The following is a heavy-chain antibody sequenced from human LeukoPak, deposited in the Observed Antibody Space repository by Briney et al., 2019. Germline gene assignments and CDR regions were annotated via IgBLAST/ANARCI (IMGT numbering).Heavy chain of an antibody. J-gene: IGHJ4*02. V-gene: IGHV1-3*01. CDR3: ARDPPTYYYDSSGYPDY. Sequence: ASVKVSCKASGYTFTNYAVHWLRQSPGQRLEWMGWINAGNGNTKYSQKFQGRVTITRDTSASTAYMELSSLRSEDTAVYYCARDPPTYYYDSSGYPDYWGQGTLVTVSS. D-gene: IGHD3-22*01. CDR1: GYTFTNYA. CDR2: INAGNGNT.